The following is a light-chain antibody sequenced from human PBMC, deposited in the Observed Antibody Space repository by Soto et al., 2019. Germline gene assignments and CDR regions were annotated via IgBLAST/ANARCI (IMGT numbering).Light chain of an antibody. CDR1: QSVSSSY. J-gene: IGKJ2*01. V-gene: IGKV3-20*01. CDR2: GAS. CDR3: QQYGGSPPYT. Sequence: EIVLTQSPGTLSLSPGERATLSCRASQSVSSSYLAWYQQTPGQAPRLLIYGASSRATGIPDRFSGSGSGTDFTLTINRLEPEDFAVYYCQQYGGSPPYTFGQGTKREIK.